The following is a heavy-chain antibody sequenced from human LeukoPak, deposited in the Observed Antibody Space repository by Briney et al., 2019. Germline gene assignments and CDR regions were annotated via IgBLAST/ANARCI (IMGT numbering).Heavy chain of an antibody. V-gene: IGHV1-58*02. J-gene: IGHJ6*02. D-gene: IGHD2-15*01. CDR2: IVVGSGNT. CDR1: GFTFTSSA. Sequence: ASVKVSCKASGFTFTSSAMQWVRQARGQRLEWIGWIVVGSGNTNYAQKFQERVTITRDMSTSTAYMELSSLRSEDTAVYYCAADLIGYCSGGSCSYYYGMDVWGQGTTATVSS. CDR3: AADLIGYCSGGSCSYYYGMDV.